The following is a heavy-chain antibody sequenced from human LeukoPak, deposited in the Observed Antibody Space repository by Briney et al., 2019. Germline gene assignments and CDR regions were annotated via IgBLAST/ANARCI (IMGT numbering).Heavy chain of an antibody. Sequence: GGSLRLSCAASGVTVSSSYMSWVRQAPGKGLEWVSGIDAGSSTYCADSVKGRLTISRDRSKNTLYLQMNSLRADDTAVYYCARGGFYPAKHFDYWGQGTLVTVSS. CDR1: GVTVSSSY. CDR2: IDAGSST. D-gene: IGHD2/OR15-2a*01. CDR3: ARGGFYPAKHFDY. J-gene: IGHJ4*02. V-gene: IGHV3-53*01.